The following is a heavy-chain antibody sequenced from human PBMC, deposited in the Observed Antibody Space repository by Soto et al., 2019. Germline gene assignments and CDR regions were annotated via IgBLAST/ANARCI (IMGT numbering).Heavy chain of an antibody. Sequence: GGSLRLSCAASGFTFSSYAMHWVRQAPGKGLDWVAVISYDGSNKYYADSVKGRFTISRDNSKNTLYLQMNSLRAEDTAVYYCARSLFRQQLVPYYYYGMDVWGQGTTVTVSS. V-gene: IGHV3-30-3*01. CDR1: GFTFSSYA. CDR3: ARSLFRQQLVPYYYYGMDV. CDR2: ISYDGSNK. J-gene: IGHJ6*02. D-gene: IGHD6-13*01.